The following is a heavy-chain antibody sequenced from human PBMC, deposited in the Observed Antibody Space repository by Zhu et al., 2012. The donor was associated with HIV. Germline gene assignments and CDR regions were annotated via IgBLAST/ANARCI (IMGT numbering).Heavy chain of an antibody. CDR1: GSSINTANY. V-gene: IGHV4-38-2*01. CDR3: ARTGDDNHHASFDI. CDR2: IYRSGAT. Sequence: QVQVQGSGPGLVKPSETLSLTCDVSGSSINTANYWGWIRQPPGKGLEWIANIYRSGATYYNPSLRSRATISMDRSRNLFFLTLNSVTAADTAIYFCARTGDDNHHASFDIWGQGTLVTVSS. J-gene: IGHJ4*01. D-gene: IGHD2-21*01.